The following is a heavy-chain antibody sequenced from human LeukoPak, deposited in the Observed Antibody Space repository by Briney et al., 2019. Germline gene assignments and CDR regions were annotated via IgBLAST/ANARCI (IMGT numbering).Heavy chain of an antibody. CDR3: ARDDLYGGIDY. D-gene: IGHD4-23*01. V-gene: IGHV3-7*01. CDR2: IKQDGSEK. J-gene: IGHJ4*02. Sequence: GGSLRLSCAASGFTFSSYAMSWVRQAPGKGLEWVANIKQDGSEKYYVDSVKGRFTISRDNAKNSLYLQMNSLRAEDTAVYYCARDDLYGGIDYWGQGTLVTVSS. CDR1: GFTFSSYA.